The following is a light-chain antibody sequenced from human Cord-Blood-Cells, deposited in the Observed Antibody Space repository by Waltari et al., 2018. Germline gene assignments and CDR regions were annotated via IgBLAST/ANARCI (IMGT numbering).Light chain of an antibody. Sequence: QSALTQPASVSGSPGQSITISCTGTSSDVGSYNLVSWYQQHPGKAPKLMIYEGSKRPSWVSNRFSGSMSGNTASLTISGLQAEDEADYYCCSYAVSSTYVFGTGTKVTVL. CDR3: CSYAVSSTYV. CDR2: EGS. CDR1: SSDVGSYNL. V-gene: IGLV2-23*01. J-gene: IGLJ1*01.